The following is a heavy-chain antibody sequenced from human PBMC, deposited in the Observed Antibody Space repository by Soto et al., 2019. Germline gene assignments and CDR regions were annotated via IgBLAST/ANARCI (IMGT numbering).Heavy chain of an antibody. V-gene: IGHV4-59*08. D-gene: IGHD5-12*01. Sequence: SETLSLSCTVSGVSISSYYWSWIRQPPGKGLEWIGYIYYSGSTNYNPSLKSRVTISVDTSKNQFSLKLSSVTAADTAVYYCARHSHYSGYDFWGQGTLVTVSS. CDR3: ARHSHYSGYDF. J-gene: IGHJ4*02. CDR2: IYYSGST. CDR1: GVSISSYY.